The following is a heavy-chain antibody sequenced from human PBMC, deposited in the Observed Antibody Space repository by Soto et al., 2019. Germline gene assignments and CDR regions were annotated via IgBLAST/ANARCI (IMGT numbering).Heavy chain of an antibody. D-gene: IGHD6-25*01. J-gene: IGHJ4*02. CDR2: INHSGST. Sequence: KQSQTLSLTCAVYGGSFSGYYWSWIRQPPGKGLEWIGEINHSGSTNYNPSLKSRVTISVDTSKNQFSLKLSSVTAADTAVYYCARSQLISDYREFDYWGQGTLVTVSS. V-gene: IGHV4-34*01. CDR3: ARSQLISDYREFDY. CDR1: GGSFSGYY.